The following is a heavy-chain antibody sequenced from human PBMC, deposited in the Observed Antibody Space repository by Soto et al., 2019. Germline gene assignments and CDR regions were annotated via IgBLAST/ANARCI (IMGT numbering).Heavy chain of an antibody. CDR3: ARAAAGTVRYFDY. V-gene: IGHV1-46*03. J-gene: IGHJ4*02. CDR1: GYTFTSYY. Sequence: QVQLVQSGAEVKKPGASVKVSCKASGYTFTSYYMHWVRQAPGQGLEWMGKINPSGGSTSYEQKFQGRISMTRDTSTSTVYMELSSLRSEDTPVYYCARAAAGTVRYFDYWGQGTLVTVSS. D-gene: IGHD6-13*01. CDR2: INPSGGST.